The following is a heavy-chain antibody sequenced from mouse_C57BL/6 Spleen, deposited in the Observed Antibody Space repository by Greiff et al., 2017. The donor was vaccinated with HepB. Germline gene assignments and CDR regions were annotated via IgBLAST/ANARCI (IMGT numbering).Heavy chain of an antibody. CDR1: GYTFTDYN. J-gene: IGHJ1*03. Sequence: EVQVVESGPELVKPGASVKMSCKASGYTFTDYNMHWVKQSHGKSLEWIGYINPNNGGTSYNQKFKGKATLTVNKSSSTAYMELRSLTSEDSAVYYCADYYGDGYFDVWGTGTTVTVSS. V-gene: IGHV1-22*01. D-gene: IGHD1-2*01. CDR2: INPNNGGT. CDR3: ADYYGDGYFDV.